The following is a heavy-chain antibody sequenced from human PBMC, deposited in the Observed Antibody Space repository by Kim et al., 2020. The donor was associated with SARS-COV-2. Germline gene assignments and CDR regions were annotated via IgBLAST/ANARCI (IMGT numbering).Heavy chain of an antibody. CDR1: GYTFTSYY. D-gene: IGHD3-10*01. CDR2: INPSGGST. CDR3: ARVSVRGYGSGSKRDHWFDP. J-gene: IGHJ5*02. V-gene: IGHV1-46*01. Sequence: ASVKVSCKASGYTFTSYYMHWVRQAPGQGLEWMGIINPSGGSTSYAQKFQGRVTMTRDTSTSTVYMELSSLRSEDTAVYYCARVSVRGYGSGSKRDHWFDPWGQGTLVTVSS.